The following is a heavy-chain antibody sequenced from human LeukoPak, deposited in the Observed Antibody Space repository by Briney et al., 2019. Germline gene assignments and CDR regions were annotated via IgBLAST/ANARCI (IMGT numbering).Heavy chain of an antibody. J-gene: IGHJ4*02. CDR1: GGSISSGDYY. V-gene: IGHV4-30-4*08. Sequence: SETLSLTCTVSGGSISSGDYYWSWIRQPPGKGLEWIGYIYYSGSTYYNPSLKSRVTISVDTSKNQFSLKLSSVTAADTAVYYCASTHLGVGATGPFDYWGQGTLVTVSS. CDR2: IYYSGST. D-gene: IGHD1-26*01. CDR3: ASTHLGVGATGPFDY.